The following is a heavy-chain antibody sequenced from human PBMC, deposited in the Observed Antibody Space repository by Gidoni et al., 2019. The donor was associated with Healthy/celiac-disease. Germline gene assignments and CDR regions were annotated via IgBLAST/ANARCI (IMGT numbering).Heavy chain of an antibody. V-gene: IGHV1-3*01. CDR1: GYTFTSYA. CDR2: INAGNGNT. J-gene: IGHJ5*02. D-gene: IGHD3-10*02. CDR3: ARGADHRTGDWFDP. Sequence: QVQLVQSGAEVKKPGASVKVSCKASGYTFTSYAMHWVRQAPGQRLEWMGWINAGNGNTKYSQKFQGRVTITRDTSASTAYMELSSLRSEDTAVYYCARGADHRTGDWFDPWGQGTLVTVSS.